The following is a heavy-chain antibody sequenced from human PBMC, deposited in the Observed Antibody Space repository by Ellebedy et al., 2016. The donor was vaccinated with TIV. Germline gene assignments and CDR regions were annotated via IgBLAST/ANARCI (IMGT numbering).Heavy chain of an antibody. J-gene: IGHJ6*02. Sequence: AASVKVSCKASGYTFTSYGISWVRQAPGQGLEWMGWISAYNGNTNYAQKLQGRVTMTTDTSTSTAYMELRSLRSDDTAVYYCARDIVAKSLDYYYYGMDVWGQGTTVTVSS. CDR2: ISAYNGNT. CDR3: ARDIVAKSLDYYYYGMDV. CDR1: GYTFTSYG. V-gene: IGHV1-18*04. D-gene: IGHD5-12*01.